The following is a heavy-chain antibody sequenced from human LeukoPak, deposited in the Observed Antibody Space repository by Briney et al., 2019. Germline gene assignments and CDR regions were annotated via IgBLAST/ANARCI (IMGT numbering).Heavy chain of an antibody. CDR1: GFSLYSYA. Sequence: PGGSLRLSCAASGFSLYSYAVNWVRQAPGKGLEWVGRIKSKTDGGTTDYAAPVKGRFTISRDDSKNTLYLQMNSLKTEDTAVYYCTTDAEAVAGTDYWGQGTLVTVSS. V-gene: IGHV3-15*01. J-gene: IGHJ4*02. CDR3: TTDAEAVAGTDY. CDR2: IKSKTDGGTT. D-gene: IGHD6-19*01.